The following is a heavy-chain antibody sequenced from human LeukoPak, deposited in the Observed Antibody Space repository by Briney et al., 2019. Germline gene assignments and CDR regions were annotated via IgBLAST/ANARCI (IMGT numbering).Heavy chain of an antibody. J-gene: IGHJ6*02. CDR2: IYSSGST. CDR3: ARVDEGGYYYYGMDV. Sequence: PSETLSFTCTVSAGSISSYYWSWIRQPPGKGLEWIGYIYSSGSTNYNPSLKSRVTISVDTSKNQFSLKLSSVTAADTAVYYCARVDEGGYYYYGMDVWGQGTTVTASS. V-gene: IGHV4-59*01. D-gene: IGHD3-16*01. CDR1: AGSISSYY.